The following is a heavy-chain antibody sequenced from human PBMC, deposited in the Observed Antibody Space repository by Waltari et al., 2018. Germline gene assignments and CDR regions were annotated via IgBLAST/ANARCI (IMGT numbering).Heavy chain of an antibody. D-gene: IGHD3-16*01. V-gene: IGHV3-23*01. CDR1: GFTFHSSA. J-gene: IGHJ6*02. Sequence: EVQLLESGGDLVQPGGSLTLSCAASGFTFHSSARNWVRQAPGKGLEWVSAITSSSRSTYYADSVKGRFTISRDNSKNTAYLQMNSLRAGDTAIYYCAKGTAAFYYGMDVWGQGTTVTVSS. CDR2: ITSSSRST. CDR3: AKGTAAFYYGMDV.